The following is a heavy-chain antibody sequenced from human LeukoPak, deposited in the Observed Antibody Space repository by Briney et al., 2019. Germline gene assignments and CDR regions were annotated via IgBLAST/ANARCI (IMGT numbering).Heavy chain of an antibody. D-gene: IGHD3-10*01. Sequence: GGSLRLSCAASGFTFSSYEMNWVRQGPGKGREWVSYISSSGSIIYYADSVKGRFTISRDNAKNSLYLQMNSLRAEDTAVYYCAREGALWFGESRAFDIWGQGTMVTVSS. CDR3: AREGALWFGESRAFDI. CDR2: ISSSGSII. CDR1: GFTFSSYE. V-gene: IGHV3-48*03. J-gene: IGHJ3*02.